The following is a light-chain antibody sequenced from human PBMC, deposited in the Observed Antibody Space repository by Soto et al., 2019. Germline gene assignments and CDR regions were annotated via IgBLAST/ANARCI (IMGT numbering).Light chain of an antibody. CDR2: WAS. V-gene: IGKV4-1*01. J-gene: IGKJ4*01. CDR3: QQYYSTPLT. Sequence: DIVMTQSPDSLAVSLGERATINCKSSQSLLYISNNKNYLAWYQQKPGQPPKLLIYWASTRESGVPDRFSGSGSGTDFTLTISSLQAEDVAVYYCQQYYSTPLTFGGGTKVDIK. CDR1: QSLLYISNNKNY.